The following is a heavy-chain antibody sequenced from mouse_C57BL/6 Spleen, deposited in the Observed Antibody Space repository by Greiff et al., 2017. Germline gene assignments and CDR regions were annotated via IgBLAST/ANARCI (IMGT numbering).Heavy chain of an antibody. J-gene: IGHJ2*01. D-gene: IGHD2-3*01. CDR2: IHPNSGST. V-gene: IGHV1-64*01. Sequence: QVQLQQSGAELVKPGASVKLSCKASGYTFTSYWMHWVKQRPGQGLEWIGMIHPNSGSTNYNEKFKSKATLTVDKSSSTAYMQLSSLTSEDSAVYYCARSFYDGYYEGFDYWGQGTTLTVSS. CDR3: ARSFYDGYYEGFDY. CDR1: GYTFTSYW.